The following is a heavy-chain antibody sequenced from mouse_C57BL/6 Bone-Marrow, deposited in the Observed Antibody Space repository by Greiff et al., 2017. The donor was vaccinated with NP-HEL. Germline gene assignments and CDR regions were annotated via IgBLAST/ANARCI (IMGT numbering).Heavy chain of an antibody. D-gene: IGHD2-2*01. CDR3: ARSPLWLRRNYYAMDY. V-gene: IGHV3-8*01. CDR1: GYSITSDY. J-gene: IGHJ4*01. CDR2: ISYSGST. Sequence: EVQLVESGPGLAKPSQTLSLTCSVTGYSITSDYWNWIRKFPGNKLEYMGYISYSGSTSYNPSLKSRISITRDTSKNQYYLQLNSVTTEDTATYYCARSPLWLRRNYYAMDYWGQGTAVTVSA.